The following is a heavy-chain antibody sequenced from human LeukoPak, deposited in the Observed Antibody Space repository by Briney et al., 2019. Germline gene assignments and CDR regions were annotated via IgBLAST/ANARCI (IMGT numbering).Heavy chain of an antibody. J-gene: IGHJ4*02. D-gene: IGHD1-26*01. CDR1: GFTFSNYW. V-gene: IGHV3-7*03. CDR3: ARDKIVGATKNDY. Sequence: GGSLRLSCAASGFTFSNYWMSWVRQAPGKRLEWVANIKQDGSEKYYVDSVKGRFTISRDNAQNSLYLHMNSLRAEDTAVYYCARDKIVGATKNDYWGQGILSPSPQ. CDR2: IKQDGSEK.